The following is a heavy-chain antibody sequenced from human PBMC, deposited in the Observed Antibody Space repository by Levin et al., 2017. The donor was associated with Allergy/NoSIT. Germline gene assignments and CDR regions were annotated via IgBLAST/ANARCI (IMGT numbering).Heavy chain of an antibody. Sequence: RGESLKISCAASGFTFSSYAMHWVRQAPGKGLEWVAVISYDGSNKYYADSVKGRFTISRDNSKNTLYLQMNSLRAEDTAVYYCARGSWRPELWFGELAQPFDYWGQGTLVTVSS. CDR3: ARGSWRPELWFGELAQPFDY. D-gene: IGHD3-10*01. CDR2: ISYDGSNK. CDR1: GFTFSSYA. J-gene: IGHJ4*02. V-gene: IGHV3-30*04.